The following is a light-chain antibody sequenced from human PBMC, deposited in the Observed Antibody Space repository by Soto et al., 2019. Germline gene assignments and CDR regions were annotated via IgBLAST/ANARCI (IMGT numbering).Light chain of an antibody. CDR3: QQTYGTPWT. V-gene: IGKV1-39*01. J-gene: IGKJ1*01. CDR2: AAS. CDR1: QTITNY. Sequence: DLQMTQSPSSLSASVGDRVTITCRASQTITNYLNWYQHKPGKAPQVLIYAASSLQSGVPSRFSGSGSGTDFTFIISSLQPEDFATYYCQQTYGTPWTFGQGTKVEIK.